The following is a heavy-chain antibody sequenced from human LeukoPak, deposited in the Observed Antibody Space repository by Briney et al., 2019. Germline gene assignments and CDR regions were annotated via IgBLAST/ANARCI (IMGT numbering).Heavy chain of an antibody. V-gene: IGHV1-24*01. J-gene: IGHJ6*03. D-gene: IGHD3-3*01. CDR1: GYTLTELS. CDR2: FDPEDGET. Sequence: ASVKVSCKVSGYTLTELSMHWVRRAPGKGLEWMGGFDPEDGETIYAQKFQGRVTMTEDTSTDTAYMELSSLRSEDTAVYYCANLGKGWDDSLYYYYMDVWGKGTTVTVSS. CDR3: ANLGKGWDDSLYYYYMDV.